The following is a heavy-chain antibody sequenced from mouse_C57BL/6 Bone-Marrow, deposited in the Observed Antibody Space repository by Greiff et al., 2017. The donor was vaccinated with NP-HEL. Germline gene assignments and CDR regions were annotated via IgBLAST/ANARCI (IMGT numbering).Heavy chain of an antibody. CDR2: IDPSESET. CDR3: ARDYGVRYFDY. CDR1: GYTFTSYW. Sequence: QVQLQQPGAELVRPGSSVKLSCKASGYTFTSYWMHWVKQRPIQGLEWIGNIDPSESETHYNQKFKDKATLTVDKSSSTAYMQLSSLTSEDSAVYYCARDYGVRYFDYWGQGTTLTVSS. V-gene: IGHV1-52*01. J-gene: IGHJ2*01. D-gene: IGHD1-1*01.